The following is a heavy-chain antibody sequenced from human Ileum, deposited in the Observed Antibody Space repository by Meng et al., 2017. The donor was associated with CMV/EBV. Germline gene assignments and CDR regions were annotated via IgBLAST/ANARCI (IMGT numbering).Heavy chain of an antibody. D-gene: IGHD5-12*01. CDR1: SDSISSVAYY. V-gene: IGHV4-39*07. CDR2: IYYSGHS. CDR3: ARIPRGGTYESYYFDL. Sequence: QLQVSGPGLVKPSEPLSLPCTVPSDSISSVAYYWAWLCQPPGKGLEWVGSIYYSGHSYYNPSLETRVTILIDTSKKHFSLKLHSVTAADTAMYYCARIPRGGTYESYYFDLWGQGTLVTVSS. J-gene: IGHJ4*02.